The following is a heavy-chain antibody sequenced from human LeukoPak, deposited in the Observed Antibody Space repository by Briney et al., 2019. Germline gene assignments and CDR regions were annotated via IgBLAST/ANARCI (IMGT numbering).Heavy chain of an antibody. CDR1: GFTFSSYG. D-gene: IGHD3-9*01. Sequence: GGSLRLSCAASGFTFSSYGMHWVRQAPGKGLEWVSSISSSSSYIYYADSVKGRFTISRDNAKNSLYLQMNSLRAEDMALYYCAKGGRYFDWLPHFDYWGQGTLVTVSS. CDR3: AKGGRYFDWLPHFDY. CDR2: ISSSSSYI. V-gene: IGHV3-21*04. J-gene: IGHJ4*02.